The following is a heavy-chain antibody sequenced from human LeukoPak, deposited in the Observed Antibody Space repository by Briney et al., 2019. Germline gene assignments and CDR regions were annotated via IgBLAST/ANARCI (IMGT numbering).Heavy chain of an antibody. D-gene: IGHD3-22*01. CDR1: GGSFSGYY. CDR3: ARLVDYYDSSGYFYYYYYMDV. Sequence: SETLSLTCAVYGGSFSGYYWSWIRQPPGKGLEWIGEINHSGSTNYNPSLKSRVTISVDTSKNQFSLKLSSVTAADTAVYYCARLVDYYDSSGYFYYYYYMDVWGKGTTVTISS. J-gene: IGHJ6*03. V-gene: IGHV4-34*01. CDR2: INHSGST.